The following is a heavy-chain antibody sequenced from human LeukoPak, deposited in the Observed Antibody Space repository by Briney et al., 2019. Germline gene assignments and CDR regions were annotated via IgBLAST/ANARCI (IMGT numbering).Heavy chain of an antibody. CDR2: TSGSGGST. V-gene: IGHV3-23*01. CDR3: GKDGRYSIDY. D-gene: IGHD6-19*01. J-gene: IGHJ4*02. Sequence: GGSLRLSCAASGFSFSSYAMSWVRQAPGKGLEWVSATSGSGGSTYYADSVKGRFTISRDNSKNTLYLQMNSLRAEDTAVYYCGKDGRYSIDYWGQGTLVTVSS. CDR1: GFSFSSYA.